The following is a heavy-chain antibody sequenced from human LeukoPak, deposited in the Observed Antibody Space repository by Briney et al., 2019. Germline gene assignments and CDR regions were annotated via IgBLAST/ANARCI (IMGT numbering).Heavy chain of an antibody. CDR1: GFTFHDYA. CDR2: ITWNSGSV. Sequence: GGSLRLSCAASGFTFHDYAMHWVRQVPGKDLEWVSGITWNSGSVLYADPVRGRFTISRDNAKNSLYLQMNSLRPEDMAFYYCAKGLGVASLIVDALDMWGQATMVTV. J-gene: IGHJ3*02. V-gene: IGHV3-9*03. CDR3: AKGLGVASLIVDALDM. D-gene: IGHD3/OR15-3a*01.